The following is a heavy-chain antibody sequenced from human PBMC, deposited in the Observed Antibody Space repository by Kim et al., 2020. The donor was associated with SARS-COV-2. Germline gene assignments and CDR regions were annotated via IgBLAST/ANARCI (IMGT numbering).Heavy chain of an antibody. CDR1: GGSFSGYY. J-gene: IGHJ6*02. V-gene: IGHV4-34*01. D-gene: IGHD6-13*01. CDR2: INHSGST. Sequence: SETLSLTCAVYGGSFSGYYWSWIRQPPGKGLEWIGEINHSGSTNYNPSLKSRVTISVDTSKNQFSLKLSSVTAADTAVYYCARLGVGRGKGWRLRIAAAGTGLGGLDVWGQGTTVTVSS. CDR3: ARLGVGRGKGWRLRIAAAGTGLGGLDV.